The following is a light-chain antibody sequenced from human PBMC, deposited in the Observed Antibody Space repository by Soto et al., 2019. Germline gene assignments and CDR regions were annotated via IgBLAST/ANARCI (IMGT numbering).Light chain of an antibody. CDR3: QQYNSYRWT. CDR1: QSISSTQ. Sequence: EIVLTQSPYTLSLSPGERATLSCRASQSISSTQLVWYQQRPGQAPSLLIFGASSRATGIPDRFSGSGSGTDFTLTISSLQPDDFATYYCQQYNSYRWTFGQGTKVDIK. CDR2: GAS. V-gene: IGKV3-20*01. J-gene: IGKJ1*01.